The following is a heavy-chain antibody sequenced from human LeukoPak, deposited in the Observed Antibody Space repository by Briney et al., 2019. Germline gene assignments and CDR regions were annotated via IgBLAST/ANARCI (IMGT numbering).Heavy chain of an antibody. V-gene: IGHV1-69*13. CDR2: IIPIFGTA. J-gene: IGHJ4*02. CDR3: AREGYSYGYYYFDY. Sequence: SVKVSRKASGGTFSSYAISWERQAPGQGLEWMGGIIPIFGTANYAQKFQGRVTITADESTSTAYMELSSLRSEDTAVYYCAREGYSYGYYYFDYWGQGTLVTVSS. D-gene: IGHD5-18*01. CDR1: GGTFSSYA.